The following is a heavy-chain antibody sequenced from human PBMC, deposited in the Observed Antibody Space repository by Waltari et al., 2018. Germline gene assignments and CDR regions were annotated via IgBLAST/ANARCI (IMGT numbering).Heavy chain of an antibody. J-gene: IGHJ4*02. Sequence: EVKLVESGGGLIQPGGSLRLSCAASGFAFSSYAINWVRQAPGKGLEWVSGISGSGGSTNYADSVKGRFTISRDNSKNTLYLQMNSLRVEDTAVYYCAKDRPPDRWGQGTLVTVSS. CDR1: GFAFSSYA. CDR2: ISGSGGST. V-gene: IGHV3-23*04. CDR3: AKDRPPDR.